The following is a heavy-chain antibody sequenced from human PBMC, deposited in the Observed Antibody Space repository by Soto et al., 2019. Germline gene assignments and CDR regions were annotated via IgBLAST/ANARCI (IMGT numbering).Heavy chain of an antibody. CDR3: ASETNCNDGVCYYYYYYSIDA. Sequence: QVQLVQSGAEVKKPGSSVKVSCKASGGTFSSYAISWVRQAPGQGLEWMGGIIPIFGTATYAQRFQGRVTITADESTSTAYMQLSSLRSKDTSVYYCASETNCNDGVCYYYYYYSIDAWGQGTTVTVSS. CDR1: GGTFSSYA. D-gene: IGHD2-8*01. CDR2: IIPIFGTA. J-gene: IGHJ6*02. V-gene: IGHV1-69*01.